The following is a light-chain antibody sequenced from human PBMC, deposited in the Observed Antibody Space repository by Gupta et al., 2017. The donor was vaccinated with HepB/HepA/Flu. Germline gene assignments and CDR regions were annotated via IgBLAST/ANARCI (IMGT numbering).Light chain of an antibody. J-gene: IGLJ3*02. CDR3: AAWDDRLSGWV. CDR2: RNN. Sequence: QSVLTQPPSASETPGQRVTISCSGSSSNIGSNYVYWYQQLPGTAPKLLIYRNNQRPSGVPDRFSGSKSGTSASLAISGLRSDDEADYYCAAWDDRLSGWVFGGGTKLTVL. V-gene: IGLV1-47*01. CDR1: SSNIGSNY.